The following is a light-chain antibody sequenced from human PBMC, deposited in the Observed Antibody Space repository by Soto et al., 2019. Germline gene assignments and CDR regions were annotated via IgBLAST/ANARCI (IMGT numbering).Light chain of an antibody. CDR3: TSYTSSTTWV. CDR2: EVS. CDR1: SSDIGASNY. J-gene: IGLJ3*02. Sequence: QSALTQPASVSGSPGQSITVSCTGTSSDIGASNYVSWYQQHPGKAPKLIISEVSNRPSGVSNRLSGSKSGSTASLTISGLQAEDEADYYCTSYTSSTTWVFGGGTKLTVL. V-gene: IGLV2-14*01.